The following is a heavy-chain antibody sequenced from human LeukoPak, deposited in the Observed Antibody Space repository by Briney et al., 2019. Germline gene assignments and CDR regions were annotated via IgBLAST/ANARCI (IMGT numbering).Heavy chain of an antibody. CDR1: GGSISSYY. CDR2: IYYSGST. J-gene: IGHJ6*02. CDR3: ARERGGWYGQLGYYYGMDV. V-gene: IGHV4-59*01. Sequence: SETLSLTCTVSGGSISSYYWSWIRQPPGKGLEWIGDIYYSGSTNYHPSLKSRVTISVDTSKNQFSLKLSSVTAADTAVYYCARERGGWYGQLGYYYGMDVWGQGTTVTVSS. D-gene: IGHD6-19*01.